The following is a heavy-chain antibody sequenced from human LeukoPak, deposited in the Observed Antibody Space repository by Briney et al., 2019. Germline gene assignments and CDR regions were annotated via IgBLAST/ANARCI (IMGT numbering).Heavy chain of an antibody. CDR3: TSTRGI. V-gene: IGHV3-73*01. CDR1: GFTFSGSA. Sequence: GGSLRLSCAASGFTFSGSAMHCVRQASGKGLEWVGRIRSKANSYATAYAASVKGRFTTYRDDSKNTAYLQMNSLKTEDTAVYYCTSTRGIWGQGTMVTVSS. CDR2: IRSKANSYAT. J-gene: IGHJ3*02.